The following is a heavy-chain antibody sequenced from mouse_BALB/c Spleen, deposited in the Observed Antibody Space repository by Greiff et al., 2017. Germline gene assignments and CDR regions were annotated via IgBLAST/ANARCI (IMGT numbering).Heavy chain of an antibody. J-gene: IGHJ3*01. CDR3: ADGYDVESAFAY. Sequence: EVQGVESGPGLVKPSQSLSLTCTVTGYSITSDYAWNWIRQFPGNKLEWMGYISYSGSTSYNPSLKSRISITRDTSKNQFFLQLNSVTTEDTATYYCADGYDVESAFAYWGQGTLVTVSA. CDR2: ISYSGST. V-gene: IGHV3-2*02. D-gene: IGHD2-14*01. CDR1: GYSITSDYA.